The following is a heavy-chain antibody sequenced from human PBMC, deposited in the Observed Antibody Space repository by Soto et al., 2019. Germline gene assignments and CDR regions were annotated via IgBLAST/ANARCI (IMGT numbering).Heavy chain of an antibody. CDR3: ARGTRLTYYYDSSGYYRHHDAFDI. CDR2: IIPIFGTA. D-gene: IGHD3-22*01. V-gene: IGHV1-69*13. CDR1: GGTFSSYA. Sequence: SVKVSCKASGGTFSSYAISWVRQAPGQGLEWMGGIIPIFGTANYAQKFQGRVTITADESTSTAYMELSSLRSEDTAVYYCARGTRLTYYYDSSGYYRHHDAFDICGQGTMVTVSS. J-gene: IGHJ3*02.